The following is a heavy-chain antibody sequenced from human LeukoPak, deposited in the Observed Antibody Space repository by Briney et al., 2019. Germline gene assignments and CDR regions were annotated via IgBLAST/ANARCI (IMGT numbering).Heavy chain of an antibody. J-gene: IGHJ3*02. CDR1: GGSISSYY. Sequence: PSETLSLTCTVSGGSISSYYWSWIRQPPGKGLEWIGYIYYSGSTNYNPSLKSRVTISVDTSKNQFSLKLSSVTAADTAVYYCAREVGVSEDIVVVPGNDGGGAFDIWGQGTMVTVSS. D-gene: IGHD2-2*01. CDR2: IYYSGST. V-gene: IGHV4-59*01. CDR3: AREVGVSEDIVVVPGNDGGGAFDI.